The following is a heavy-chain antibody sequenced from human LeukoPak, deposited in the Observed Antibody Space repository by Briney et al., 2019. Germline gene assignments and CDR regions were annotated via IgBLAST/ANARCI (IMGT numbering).Heavy chain of an antibody. J-gene: IGHJ4*02. V-gene: IGHV3-21*01. CDR1: GFTFSSYS. CDR2: ISSSSSYI. D-gene: IGHD6-19*01. CDR3: ARDGQWLPTYYFDY. Sequence: AGGSLRLSCAASGFTFSSYSMNWVRQAPGKGLEWVSSISSSSSYIYYADSVKGRFTISRDNSKNTLSLQMNSLRPEDTAVYYCARDGQWLPTYYFDYWGQGTLVTVSS.